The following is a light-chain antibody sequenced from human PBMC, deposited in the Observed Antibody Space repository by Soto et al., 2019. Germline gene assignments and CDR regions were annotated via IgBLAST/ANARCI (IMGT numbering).Light chain of an antibody. CDR3: SSYTNTGSYV. CDR1: SSAVGGYNS. CDR2: DVT. V-gene: IGLV2-14*01. Sequence: QSALTQPASVSGSPGQSIAISCTGTSSAVGGYNSVSWYHQYPGKVPKLMIYDVTNRPSGVSDRFSGSKSGNTASLTISGLQAEDEGDYYCSSYTNTGSYVFGTGTKVTVL. J-gene: IGLJ1*01.